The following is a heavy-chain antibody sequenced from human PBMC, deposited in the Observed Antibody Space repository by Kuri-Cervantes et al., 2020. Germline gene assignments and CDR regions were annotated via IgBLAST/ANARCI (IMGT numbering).Heavy chain of an antibody. CDR3: AIPAGYSSSWDHFDY. CDR2: INPNSGGT. D-gene: IGHD6-13*01. CDR1: GYTFTSYD. Sequence: ASVKVSCKASGYTFTSYDISWVRQATGQGLEWMGWINPNSGGTNYAQKFQGWVTMTTDTSTSTAYMELRSLRSDDTAVYYCAIPAGYSSSWDHFDYWGQGTLVTVSS. V-gene: IGHV1-18*01. J-gene: IGHJ4*02.